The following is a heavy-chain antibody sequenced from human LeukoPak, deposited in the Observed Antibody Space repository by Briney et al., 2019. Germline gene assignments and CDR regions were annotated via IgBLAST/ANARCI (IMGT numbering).Heavy chain of an antibody. D-gene: IGHD3-3*01. V-gene: IGHV3-11*04. CDR1: GFTFSDYY. J-gene: IGHJ6*03. CDR3: ARAGQILLRFLEWSDTPMDV. Sequence: GGSLRLSCAASGFTFSDYYMSWIRQAPGKGLEWVSYISSSGSTIYYADSVKGRFTISRDNAKNSLYLQMNSLRAEDTAVYYCARAGQILLRFLEWSDTPMDVWGKGTTVTVSS. CDR2: ISSSGSTI.